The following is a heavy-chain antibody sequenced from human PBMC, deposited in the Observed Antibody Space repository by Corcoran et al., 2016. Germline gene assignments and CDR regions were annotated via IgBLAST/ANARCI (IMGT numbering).Heavy chain of an antibody. CDR2: ISYDGSNK. J-gene: IGHJ6*02. CDR3: AKDRSMLRGVIKVYYYYGIDV. D-gene: IGHD3-10*01. V-gene: IGHV3-30*18. CDR1: GFTFSKYG. Sequence: QVQLVESGGGVVQPGRSLRLSCAASGFTFSKYGMHWVRQAPGKGLEWVAVISYDGSNKYYADSVKGRFTISRDNSKNTLYLQMNSLRTEDTAGSYCAKDRSMLRGVIKVYYYYGIDVWGQGTTVTVSS.